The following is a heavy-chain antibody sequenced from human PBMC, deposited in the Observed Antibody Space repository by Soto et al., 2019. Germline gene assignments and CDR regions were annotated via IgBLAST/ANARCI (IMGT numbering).Heavy chain of an antibody. CDR1: GGSISSGDYY. J-gene: IGHJ6*02. CDR2: IYYSGST. V-gene: IGHV4-30-4*01. CDR3: ARQGHSYNTNYYYYGMDV. Sequence: QVQLQESGPGLVKPSQTLSLTCTVSGGSISSGDYYWSWIRQPPGKVLEWIGYIYYSGSTYYNPSLKSRVTISVDTSKNQFSLKLSSVTAADTAVYYCARQGHSYNTNYYYYGMDVWGQGTTVTVSS. D-gene: IGHD5-18*01.